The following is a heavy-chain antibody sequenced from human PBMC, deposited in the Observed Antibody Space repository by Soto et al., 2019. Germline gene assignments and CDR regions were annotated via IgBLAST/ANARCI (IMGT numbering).Heavy chain of an antibody. CDR2: IYYSGST. D-gene: IGHD4-17*01. J-gene: IGHJ5*02. V-gene: IGHV4-39*01. CDR1: GGSISSSSYY. CDR3: VRHAYSDYGDSHTAYNWFDP. Sequence: PSETLSLTCTVSGGSISSSSYYWGWIRQPPGKGLEWIGSIYYSGSTYYNPSLKSRVTISVDTSKNQFSLKLSSVTAADTAVYYCVRHAYSDYGDSHTAYNWFDPWGQGTLVTVS.